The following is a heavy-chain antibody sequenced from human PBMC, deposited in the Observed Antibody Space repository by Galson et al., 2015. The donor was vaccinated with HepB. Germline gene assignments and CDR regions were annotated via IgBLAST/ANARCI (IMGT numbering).Heavy chain of an antibody. CDR1: GFTFSDHY. Sequence: SLRLSCAASGFTFSDHYMDWVRQAPGKGLEWVGRTRNKANSYTTEYAASVKGRFTISRDDSKNSLYLQMNSLRAEDTAVYYCARGYDYGDYWGQGTLVTVSS. D-gene: IGHD3-16*01. V-gene: IGHV3-72*01. CDR2: TRNKANSYTT. J-gene: IGHJ4*02. CDR3: ARGYDYGDY.